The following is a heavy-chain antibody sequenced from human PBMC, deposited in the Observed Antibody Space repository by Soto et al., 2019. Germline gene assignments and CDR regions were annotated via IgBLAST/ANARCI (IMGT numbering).Heavy chain of an antibody. D-gene: IGHD6-6*01. Sequence: SQTLSLTCAISGDSVSSNSAAWNWIRQSASRGLEWLGRTYYRSKWYNDYAVSVKSRITINPDTSKNQFSLQLNSVTPEDTAVYYCASGYSSSHLSHYYYGMDVWGQGTTVTVSS. J-gene: IGHJ6*02. CDR2: TYYRSKWYN. CDR1: GDSVSSNSAA. CDR3: ASGYSSSHLSHYYYGMDV. V-gene: IGHV6-1*01.